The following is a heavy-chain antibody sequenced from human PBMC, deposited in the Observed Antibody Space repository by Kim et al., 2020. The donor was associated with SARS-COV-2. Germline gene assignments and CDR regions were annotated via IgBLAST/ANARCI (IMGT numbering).Heavy chain of an antibody. D-gene: IGHD2-2*01. CDR3: ARGGYCSSTSCYFYYYALDV. CDR2: IGGTSNYI. CDR1: GFGFDTHS. Sequence: GGSLRLSCAASGFGFDTHSMNWVRQAPGKRLEWVSSIGGTSNYIYYADSVKGRFTISRDNAKNSLFLQMNSLRAEDTAVYYCARGGYCSSTSCYFYYYALDVWGQGTTVTVSS. V-gene: IGHV3-21*01. J-gene: IGHJ6*02.